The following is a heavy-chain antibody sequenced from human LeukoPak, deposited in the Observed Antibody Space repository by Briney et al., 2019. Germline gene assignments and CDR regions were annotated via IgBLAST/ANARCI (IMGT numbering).Heavy chain of an antibody. CDR3: ARHERDASLDHAFDI. D-gene: IGHD5-24*01. V-gene: IGHV4-59*08. CDR2: IYYSGNT. CDR1: LGSISISY. Sequence: SGTLARTRPVPLGSISISYGSCVRQPPGKGLEWSGYIYYSGNTSYNPSLKIRVPILEDTYKNQFSLKLTSVTAADTAVYYCARHERDASLDHAFDIRGQGTMVTVSS. J-gene: IGHJ3*02.